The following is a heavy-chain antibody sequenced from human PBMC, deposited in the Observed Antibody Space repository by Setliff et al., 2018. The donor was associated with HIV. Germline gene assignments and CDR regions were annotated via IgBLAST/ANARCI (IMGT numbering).Heavy chain of an antibody. CDR2: IHTTGST. D-gene: IGHD4-4*01. J-gene: IGHJ5*02. Sequence: SETLSLTCTVSGGSISSYYWSWIRQPAGKGLEWVGHIHTTGSTNYNPSLKSRVTISGDTTKNQISLKLTSVTAADTAVYYCARGGRSTVTEWAWFDPWGQGTLVTVSS. CDR1: GGSISSYY. CDR3: ARGGRSTVTEWAWFDP. V-gene: IGHV4-4*07.